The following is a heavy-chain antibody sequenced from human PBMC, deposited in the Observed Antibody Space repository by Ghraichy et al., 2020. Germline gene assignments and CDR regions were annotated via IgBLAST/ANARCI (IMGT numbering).Heavy chain of an antibody. CDR3: AKGRPSRDGVGYYYYYGMDV. CDR1: GFTFSSYG. CDR2: IRYDGSNK. V-gene: IGHV3-30*02. J-gene: IGHJ6*02. D-gene: IGHD4-17*01. Sequence: GGSLRLSCAASGFTFSSYGMHWVRQAPGKGLEWVAFIRYDGSNKYYADSVKGRFTISRDNSKNTLYLQMNSLRAEDTAVYYCAKGRPSRDGVGYYYYYGMDVWGQGTTVTVSS.